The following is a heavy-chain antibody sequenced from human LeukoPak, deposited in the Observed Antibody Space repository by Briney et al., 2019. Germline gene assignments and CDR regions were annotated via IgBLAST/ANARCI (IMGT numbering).Heavy chain of an antibody. CDR3: AKDYDSSGYYYYFDY. J-gene: IGHJ4*02. D-gene: IGHD3-22*01. CDR2: IRYDGNDK. V-gene: IGHV3-30*02. Sequence: PGRSLRLSCAASGFTFSSYGMHWVRQAPGKGLEWVAFIRYDGNDKYYADSVKGRFTISRDNSKNTLYLQMNSLRAEDTAVYYCAKDYDSSGYYYYFDYWGQGTLVTVSS. CDR1: GFTFSSYG.